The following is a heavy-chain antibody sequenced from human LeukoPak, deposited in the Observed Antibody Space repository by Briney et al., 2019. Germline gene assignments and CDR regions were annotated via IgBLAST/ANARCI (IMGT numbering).Heavy chain of an antibody. D-gene: IGHD3-22*01. Sequence: ADSVKGRFTISRDNSKNSLSLQMNSLRTEDTAFYYCAKDISPHGYNYLFDYWGQGTLVTVSS. J-gene: IGHJ4*02. CDR3: AKDISPHGYNYLFDY. V-gene: IGHV3-43*01.